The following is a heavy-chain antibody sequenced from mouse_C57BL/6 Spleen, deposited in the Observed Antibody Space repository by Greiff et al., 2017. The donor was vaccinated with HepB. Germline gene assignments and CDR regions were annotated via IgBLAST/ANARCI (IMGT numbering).Heavy chain of an antibody. J-gene: IGHJ4*01. CDR2: IYPGDGDT. CDR3: AYGNSGMDY. CDR1: GYAFSSSW. Sequence: QVQLQQSGPELVKPGASVKISCKASGYAFSSSWMNWVKQRPGKGLEWIGRIYPGDGDTNYNGKFKGKATLTADKASRTAYMHLSSLTSEDSAVYFCAYGNSGMDYWGQGTSVTVSS. V-gene: IGHV1-82*01. D-gene: IGHD2-10*02.